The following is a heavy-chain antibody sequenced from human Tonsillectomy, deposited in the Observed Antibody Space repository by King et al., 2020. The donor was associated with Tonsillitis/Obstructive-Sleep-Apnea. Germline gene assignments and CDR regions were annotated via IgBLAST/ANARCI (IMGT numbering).Heavy chain of an antibody. Sequence: VQLVESGGGLVQPGGSLRLSCAASGFTFSSYWMSWVRQAPGKGREWVANIKQDGSEKYYVDSVKGRFTISRDNAKNSLYLQMNSLRAEDTAVYYCASTYYDFWSGYRYFDYWGQGTLVTVSS. CDR2: IKQDGSEK. J-gene: IGHJ4*02. V-gene: IGHV3-7*02. CDR1: GFTFSSYW. D-gene: IGHD3-3*01. CDR3: ASTYYDFWSGYRYFDY.